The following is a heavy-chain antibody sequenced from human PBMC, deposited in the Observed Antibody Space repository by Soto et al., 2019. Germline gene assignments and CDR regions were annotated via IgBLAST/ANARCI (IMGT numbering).Heavy chain of an antibody. D-gene: IGHD4-4*01. CDR2: IYYSGST. CDR3: ARSRGNDYSP. J-gene: IGHJ5*02. Sequence: SETLALSSTVSGGSMSSGDYYWSWIRQPPGKGMEWIGYIYYSGSTYYNPSLKSRVTISVDTSKNQFSLKLSSVTAADTAVYYCARSRGNDYSPWGPGTLVTVSS. V-gene: IGHV4-30-4*01. CDR1: GGSMSSGDYY.